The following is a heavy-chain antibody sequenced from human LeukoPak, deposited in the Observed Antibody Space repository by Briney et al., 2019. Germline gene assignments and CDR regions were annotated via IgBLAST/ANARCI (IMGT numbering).Heavy chain of an antibody. J-gene: IGHJ5*02. D-gene: IGHD2-15*01. CDR1: GGSIGSYY. CDR3: ARHRHCSGGSCYDGYWFDP. CDR2: IYYSGST. V-gene: IGHV4-59*08. Sequence: SETLSLTCTVSGGSIGSYYWSWIRQPPGKGLEWIGYIYYSGSTNYNPSLKSRVTISVDTSKNQFSLKLSSVTAADTAVYYCARHRHCSGGSCYDGYWFDPWGQGTLVTVSS.